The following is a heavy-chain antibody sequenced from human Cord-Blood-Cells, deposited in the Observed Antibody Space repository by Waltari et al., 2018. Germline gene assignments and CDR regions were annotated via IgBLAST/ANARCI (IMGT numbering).Heavy chain of an antibody. Sequence: QVQLQESGPGLVKPSETLSLTCTVSGGSISSYYWRWIRQPPGKGLEWIGYIYYSGSTNYNPSLKSRVTISVDTSKNQFSLKLSSVTAADTAVYYCARDKEYQLLQGDNAFDIWGQGTMVTVSS. CDR2: IYYSGST. CDR1: GGSISSYY. CDR3: ARDKEYQLLQGDNAFDI. J-gene: IGHJ3*02. V-gene: IGHV4-59*01. D-gene: IGHD2-2*01.